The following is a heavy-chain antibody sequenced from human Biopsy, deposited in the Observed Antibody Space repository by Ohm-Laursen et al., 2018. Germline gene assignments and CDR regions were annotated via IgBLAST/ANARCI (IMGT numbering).Heavy chain of an antibody. J-gene: IGHJ6*01. CDR3: VKDRGAAGTDYYYGMDV. D-gene: IGHD6-13*01. Sequence: SLRLSCAAPRFTFSTYGMHWVRQAPGKGLEWVAVISFDGSDQRYADSVKGRFTISRDNSKNTLYLQMNSLRAEDTAVFYCVKDRGAAGTDYYYGMDVWGQGTTVTVSS. V-gene: IGHV3-30*18. CDR1: RFTFSTYG. CDR2: ISFDGSDQ.